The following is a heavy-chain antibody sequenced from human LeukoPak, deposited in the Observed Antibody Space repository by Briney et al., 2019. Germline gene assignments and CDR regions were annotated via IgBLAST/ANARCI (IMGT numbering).Heavy chain of an antibody. V-gene: IGHV3-20*04. D-gene: IGHD3-22*01. CDR3: ARVGFYDSSGYVDH. CDR2: INWNGGST. J-gene: IGHJ4*02. CDR1: GFTFDDYG. Sequence: GGSLRLSCAASGFTFDDYGMSWVRQAPGKGLEWVSGINWNGGSTGYADSVKGRFTISRDNAKNSLYLQMNSLRAEDTALYYCARVGFYDSSGYVDHWGQGTLVTVSS.